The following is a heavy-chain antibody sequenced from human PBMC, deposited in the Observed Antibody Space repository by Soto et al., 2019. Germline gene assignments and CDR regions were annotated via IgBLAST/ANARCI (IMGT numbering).Heavy chain of an antibody. CDR3: TTGVDGYNPFDY. CDR2: IKSKAHGETA. Sequence: EAQLVESGGGLVEPGGSLRVSCAASGFSFSDAWMIWVRQAPAKGLEWVGRIKSKAHGETADYAAPVKGRFTISRDDSKNTVYLQMNSLKIEDTAVYYCTTGVDGYNPFDYWGQGTLVTVSS. D-gene: IGHD5-12*01. V-gene: IGHV3-15*07. CDR1: GFSFSDAW. J-gene: IGHJ4*02.